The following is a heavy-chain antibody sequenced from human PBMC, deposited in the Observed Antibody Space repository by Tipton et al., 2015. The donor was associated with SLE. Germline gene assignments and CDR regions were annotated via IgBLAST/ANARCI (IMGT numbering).Heavy chain of an antibody. V-gene: IGHV4-34*01. CDR2: INHSGST. Sequence: LRLSCAVYGGSFSGYYWSWIRQPPGKGLEWIGEINHSGSTNYNPSLKSRVTISVDTSKNQFSLKLSSVTAADTAVYYCARAPHDYGDYYMDVWGKGTTVTVSS. J-gene: IGHJ6*03. D-gene: IGHD4-17*01. CDR3: ARAPHDYGDYYMDV. CDR1: GGSFSGYY.